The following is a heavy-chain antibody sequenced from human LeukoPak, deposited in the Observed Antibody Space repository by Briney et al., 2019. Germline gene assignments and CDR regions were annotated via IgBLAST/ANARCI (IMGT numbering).Heavy chain of an antibody. J-gene: IGHJ4*02. CDR2: ISAYNGNT. D-gene: IGHD6-6*01. V-gene: IGHV1-18*01. CDR3: ASNPESYSSSGLDY. Sequence: ASVKVSCKASGYTFTSYGISWVRQAPGQGLEWMGWISAYNGNTNYAQKLQGRVTMTTDTSTSTAYMELRSLRSDDTAVYYCASNPESYSSSGLDYWGQGTLVTVSS. CDR1: GYTFTSYG.